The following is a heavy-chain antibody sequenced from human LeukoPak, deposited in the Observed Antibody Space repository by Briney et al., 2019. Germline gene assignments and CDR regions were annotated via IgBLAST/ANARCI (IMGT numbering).Heavy chain of an antibody. V-gene: IGHV4-38-2*01. CDR2: IYHSGST. CDR3: ARADTSTPAAAPHYYYYYGMDV. Sequence: SETLSLTCAVSGYSISSGYYWGWIRQPPGKGLEWIGSIYHSGSTYYNPSLKSRVTISVDTSKNQFSLKPSSVTAADTAVYYCARADTSTPAAAPHYYYYYGMDVWGKGTTVTVSS. D-gene: IGHD2/OR15-2a*01. CDR1: GYSISSGYY. J-gene: IGHJ6*04.